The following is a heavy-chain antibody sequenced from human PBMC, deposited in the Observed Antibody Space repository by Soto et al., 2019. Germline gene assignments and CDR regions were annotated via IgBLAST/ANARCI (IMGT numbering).Heavy chain of an antibody. CDR2: ISDKSGST. CDR3: ARLPYSYVSLYFFDF. D-gene: IGHD5-18*01. CDR1: GFSFDTYN. V-gene: IGHV3-23*01. J-gene: IGHJ4*02. Sequence: PGGSLRLSCAASGFSFDTYNMSWVRQAPGRGLEWVASISDKSGSTKYADSVKGRFTISRDNSQNTLFLHMNSLRAEDTAVYYCARLPYSYVSLYFFDFWGQGSLVTVSS.